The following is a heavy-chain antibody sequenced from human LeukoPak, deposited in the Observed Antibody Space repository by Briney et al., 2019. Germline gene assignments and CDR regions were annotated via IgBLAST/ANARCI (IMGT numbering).Heavy chain of an antibody. V-gene: IGHV1-69*05. Sequence: GASVKVSCKASGYTFTSYDINRVRQATGQGLEWMGGIIPIFGTANYAQKFQGRVTITTDESTSTAYMELSSLRSEDTAVYYCARDVVLRYFDWSSAPNYYYYYMDVWGKGTTVTVSS. J-gene: IGHJ6*03. CDR1: GYTFTSYD. CDR3: ARDVVLRYFDWSSAPNYYYYYMDV. D-gene: IGHD3-9*01. CDR2: IIPIFGTA.